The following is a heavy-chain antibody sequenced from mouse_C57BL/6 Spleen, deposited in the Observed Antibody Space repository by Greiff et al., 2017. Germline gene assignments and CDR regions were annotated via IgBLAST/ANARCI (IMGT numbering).Heavy chain of an antibody. CDR2: IDPSDSET. V-gene: IGHV1-52*01. D-gene: IGHD1-1*01. CDR1: GYTFTSYW. Sequence: VQLQQPGAELVRPGSSVKLSCKASGYTFTSYWMHWVKQRPIQGLEWIGNIDPSDSETHYNQKFKGKATLTVDKSSSTAYMQLSSLTSEDSAVYYCAREDVYGGAMDYWGQGTSVTVSS. J-gene: IGHJ4*01. CDR3: AREDVYGGAMDY.